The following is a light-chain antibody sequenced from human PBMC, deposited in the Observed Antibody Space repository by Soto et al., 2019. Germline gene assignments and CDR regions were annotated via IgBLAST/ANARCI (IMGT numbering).Light chain of an antibody. CDR1: SSDVGNYNL. Sequence: QSALTQPASVSGSPGQSITISCTGTSSDVGNYNLVSWYQQHPGKAPKLMIYEGSKRPSGVSNRFSGSKSGNTASLTISGLQAGDEADYYCCSYAGSTTFRVLFGGGTKVTVL. V-gene: IGLV2-23*03. J-gene: IGLJ2*01. CDR3: CSYAGSTTFRVL. CDR2: EGS.